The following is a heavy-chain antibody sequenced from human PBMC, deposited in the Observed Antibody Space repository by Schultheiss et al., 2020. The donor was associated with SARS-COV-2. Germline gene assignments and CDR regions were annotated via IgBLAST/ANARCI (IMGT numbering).Heavy chain of an antibody. CDR3: ARESVDDSSAIIFDY. V-gene: IGHV3-11*04. D-gene: IGHD3-22*01. Sequence: GGSLRLSCAASGFTFSDYYMNWIRQAPGKGLEWVSYISSSGSTIYYADSVKGRFTISRDNAKNSLYLQMNSLRAEDTAVYYCARESVDDSSAIIFDYWGQGTLVTVSS. CDR2: ISSSGSTI. CDR1: GFTFSDYY. J-gene: IGHJ4*02.